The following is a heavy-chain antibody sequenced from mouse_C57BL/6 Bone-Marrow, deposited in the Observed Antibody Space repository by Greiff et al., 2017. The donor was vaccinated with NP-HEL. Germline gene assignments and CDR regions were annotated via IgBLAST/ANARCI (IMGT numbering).Heavy chain of an antibody. CDR3: AGGSVLFDY. V-gene: IGHV5-4*03. CDR2: ISAGGSYT. CDR1: GFTFSSYA. Sequence: EVKLVESGGGLVKPGGSLKLSCAASGFTFSSYAMSWVRQTPEQRLEWVATISAGGSYTYYPDNVKGRFTISRDNAKNNLYLQMSHLKSEDTAMYYCAGGSVLFDYWGQGTTLTVSS. J-gene: IGHJ2*01.